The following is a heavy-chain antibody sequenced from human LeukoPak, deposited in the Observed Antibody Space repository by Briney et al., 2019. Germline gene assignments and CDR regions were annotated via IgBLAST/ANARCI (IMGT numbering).Heavy chain of an antibody. J-gene: IGHJ4*02. CDR3: ATYRQVLLPFES. CDR2: IFPSGGEI. D-gene: IGHD2-8*02. CDR1: GFTFDNYA. Sequence: GGSLRLSCSASGFTFDNYAMHWVRQAPMKGLEWVSSIFPSGGEIHYADSVRGRFTISRDNSKSTLSLQMNSLRAEDTAIYYCATYRQVLLPFESWGQGTLVTVSS. V-gene: IGHV3-23*01.